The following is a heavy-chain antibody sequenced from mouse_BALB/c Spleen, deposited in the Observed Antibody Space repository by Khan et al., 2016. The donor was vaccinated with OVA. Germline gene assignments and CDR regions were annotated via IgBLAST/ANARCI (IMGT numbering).Heavy chain of an antibody. J-gene: IGHJ3*01. CDR1: GYTLTDYG. CDR2: INTYTGET. Sequence: QIQLVQSGPELKKPGETVKISCKASGYTLTDYGMNWVKQAPGKGLKWMGWINTYTGETTYADDFKGRFAFSLDTSASTAYLQINNLKTEDTATYFCSRSKGNYWFAYWGQGTLVTVSA. CDR3: SRSKGNYWFAY. D-gene: IGHD2-1*01. V-gene: IGHV9-3-1*01.